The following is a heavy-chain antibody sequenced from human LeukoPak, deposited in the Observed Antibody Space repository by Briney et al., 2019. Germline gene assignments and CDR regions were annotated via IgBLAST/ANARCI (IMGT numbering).Heavy chain of an antibody. CDR1: GFPFSVYE. D-gene: IGHD6-19*01. Sequence: GGSLRLSCAVSGFPFSVYEMNWVRQAPGKGLEWVSNIGSSGTTIYYADSVRGRFSISRNNAKSSLYLQMNSLRVEDTAVYYCALLAVASDFDYWGQGALVTVSS. J-gene: IGHJ4*02. CDR2: IGSSGTTI. CDR3: ALLAVASDFDY. V-gene: IGHV3-48*03.